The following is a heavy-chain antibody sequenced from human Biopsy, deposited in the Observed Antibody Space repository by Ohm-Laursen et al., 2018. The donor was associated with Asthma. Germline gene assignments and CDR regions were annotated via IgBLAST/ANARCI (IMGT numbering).Heavy chain of an antibody. CDR2: VNTGNGDT. J-gene: IGHJ3*01. CDR1: GYNFISFA. V-gene: IGHV1-3*04. D-gene: IGHD3-9*01. Sequence: ASVKVSCKASGYNFISFAIHWVRQAPGQRLDWIGWVNTGNGDTKYSQKFQGSVTITRDTSAITAYMELRSLRSEDTATYYCARTYYDFLTGQVKDVFGVWGQGTMVTVSS. CDR3: ARTYYDFLTGQVKDVFGV.